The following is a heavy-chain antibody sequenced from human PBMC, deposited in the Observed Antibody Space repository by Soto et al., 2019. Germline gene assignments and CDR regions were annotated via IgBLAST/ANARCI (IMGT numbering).Heavy chain of an antibody. Sequence: QVQLQESGPGLVKPSQTLSLTCTVSGASISSGGYYWSWIRQHPGKGLEWIANIYYSGSTYYNPSLKSRVTISIDTPKNQFSLKLSSVTAADTAVYYCAKAEAWELLFDFWGQGTLVTVSS. CDR2: IYYSGST. J-gene: IGHJ4*02. CDR3: AKAEAWELLFDF. D-gene: IGHD1-26*01. CDR1: GASISSGGYY. V-gene: IGHV4-31*03.